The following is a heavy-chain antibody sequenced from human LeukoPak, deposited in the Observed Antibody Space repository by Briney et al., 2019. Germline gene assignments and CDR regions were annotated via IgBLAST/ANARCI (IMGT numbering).Heavy chain of an antibody. Sequence: PGGSLRLSCAASGFTFSNYAMNWVRQVPGKGLEWVSGISGTSTNIQYADSVKGRFTISRDNAKNSLYLQMNSLRAEDTAVYYCGRCIVSSLLVNDYWGQGTLVTVSS. CDR3: GRCIVSSLLVNDY. CDR2: ISGTSTNI. D-gene: IGHD1-26*01. V-gene: IGHV3-21*01. J-gene: IGHJ4*02. CDR1: GFTFSNYA.